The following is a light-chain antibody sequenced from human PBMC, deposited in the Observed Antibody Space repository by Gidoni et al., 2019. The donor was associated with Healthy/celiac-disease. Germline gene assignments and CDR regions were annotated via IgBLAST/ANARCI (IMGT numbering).Light chain of an antibody. CDR3: QQSYSTPPWT. J-gene: IGKJ1*01. CDR2: AAS. CDR1: QSISSY. V-gene: IGKV1-39*01. Sequence: DFQMTPSPSSLSAPVGDRVTITCRASQSISSYLNCDQQKPGKAPKLLIYAASSLQSGVPSRFSGSGSGTDFTLTISSLQPEDFATYLCQQSYSTPPWTFGQGTKVEIK.